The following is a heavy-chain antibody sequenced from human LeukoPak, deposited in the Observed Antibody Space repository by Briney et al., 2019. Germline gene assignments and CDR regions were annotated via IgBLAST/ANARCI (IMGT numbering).Heavy chain of an antibody. J-gene: IGHJ5*02. D-gene: IGHD3-16*02. Sequence: KSSETLSLTCAVYGGSFSGYYWSWIRQPPGKGLEWIGEINHSGSTNYNPSLKSRVTISVDTSKNQFSLKLSSVTAADTAVYYCARVKHYIWGSYRYVWFDPWGQRTLVTASS. CDR2: INHSGST. CDR1: GGSFSGYY. CDR3: ARVKHYIWGSYRYVWFDP. V-gene: IGHV4-34*01.